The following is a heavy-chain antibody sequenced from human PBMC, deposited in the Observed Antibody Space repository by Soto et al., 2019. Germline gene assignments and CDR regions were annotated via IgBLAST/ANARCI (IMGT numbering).Heavy chain of an antibody. Sequence: SETLSLTCTVSGDSISSDFWSWIRQPPGKGLEWIGYIYYSGSTKYNPSLKSRVTISIDTSKNQFSLKLSSVTAADTAVYYCANSPVGSMVRGVTHPTAWFDPWGQGILVTVSS. D-gene: IGHD3-10*01. V-gene: IGHV4-59*01. CDR3: ANSPVGSMVRGVTHPTAWFDP. CDR1: GDSISSDF. J-gene: IGHJ5*02. CDR2: IYYSGST.